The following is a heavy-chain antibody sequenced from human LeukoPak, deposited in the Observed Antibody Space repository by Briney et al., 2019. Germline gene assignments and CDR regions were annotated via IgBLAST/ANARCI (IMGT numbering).Heavy chain of an antibody. V-gene: IGHV1-18*01. CDR2: ISAYNGNT. CDR3: ARDWYYDSSGYYYVAFDY. Sequence: ASVSLSCKASGYTFTSYGISWVRQAPGQGLEWMGWISAYNGNTNYAQKLQGRVTMTTDTSTSTAYMELRSLRSDDTAVYYCARDWYYDSSGYYYVAFDYWGQGTLVTVSS. CDR1: GYTFTSYG. J-gene: IGHJ4*02. D-gene: IGHD3-22*01.